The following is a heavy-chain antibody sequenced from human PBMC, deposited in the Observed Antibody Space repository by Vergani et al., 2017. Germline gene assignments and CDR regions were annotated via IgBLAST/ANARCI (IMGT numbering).Heavy chain of an antibody. V-gene: IGHV4-39*01. CDR1: GGSISSSSYY. CDR3: ARLLDGRRGVYFDY. CDR2: IYYSGST. D-gene: IGHD1-26*01. Sequence: QLQLQESGPGLVKPSETLSLPCTVSGGSISSSSYYWGWIRQPPGKGLEWIGRIYYSGSTYYNPSLKSRITISADTSKNHVCLKLSSVTAADTAVSYCARLLDGRRGVYFDYWGQGTLVTVSS. J-gene: IGHJ4*02.